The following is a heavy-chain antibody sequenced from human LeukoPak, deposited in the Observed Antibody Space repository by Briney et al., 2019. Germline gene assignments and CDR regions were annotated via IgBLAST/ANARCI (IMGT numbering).Heavy chain of an antibody. Sequence: ASVKVSCKASGYTFTGYYMHWVRQATGQGLEWMGWMNPNSGNTGYAQKFQGRVTMTRNTSISTAYMELSSLRSEDTAVYYCARGAEYSGSYSDYWGQGTLVTVSS. V-gene: IGHV1-8*02. CDR3: ARGAEYSGSYSDY. J-gene: IGHJ4*02. CDR1: GYTFTGYY. D-gene: IGHD1-26*01. CDR2: MNPNSGNT.